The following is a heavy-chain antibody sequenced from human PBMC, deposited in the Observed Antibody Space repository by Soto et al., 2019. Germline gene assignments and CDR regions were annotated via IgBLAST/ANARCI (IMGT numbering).Heavy chain of an antibody. CDR2: INPSGDST. Sequence: ASVKVSCKASGYTFTSYYMHWVRQAPGQGLERMGIINPSGDSTSYAQKFQGRVTMTRDTSTSTVYMELSSPRSEDTAVYHCARSYYDYVWGSYRSAHFDYWGQGTLVIVSS. CDR1: GYTFTSYY. V-gene: IGHV1-46*01. J-gene: IGHJ4*02. CDR3: ARSYYDYVWGSYRSAHFDY. D-gene: IGHD3-16*02.